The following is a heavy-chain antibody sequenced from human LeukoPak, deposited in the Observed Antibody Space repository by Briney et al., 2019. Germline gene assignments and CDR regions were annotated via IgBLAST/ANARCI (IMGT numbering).Heavy chain of an antibody. CDR1: GFTFSSYS. CDR3: AKELYDSSGYYYGSGFDY. Sequence: GGSLRLSCAASGFTFSSYSMNWVRQAPGKGLEWVSSISSSSSYIYYADSVKGRFTISRDNAKNTLYLQMNSLRAEDTAVYYCAKELYDSSGYYYGSGFDYWGQGTLVTVSS. V-gene: IGHV3-21*04. CDR2: ISSSSSYI. D-gene: IGHD3-22*01. J-gene: IGHJ4*02.